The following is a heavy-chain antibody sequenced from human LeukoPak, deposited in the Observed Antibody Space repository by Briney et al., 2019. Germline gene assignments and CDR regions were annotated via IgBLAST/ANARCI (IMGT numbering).Heavy chain of an antibody. CDR2: IGSDSSYT. Sequence: PGGSLRLSCAASGFTFSGYAMSWIRQAPGKGLEWVSTIGSDSSYTYYTDSVKGRFTNSRDNSKSTVYLQMNSLRVDDTAVYYCADPGAQADFWGLGTLVTVSS. V-gene: IGHV3-23*01. CDR1: GFTFSGYA. J-gene: IGHJ4*02. CDR3: ADPGAQADF. D-gene: IGHD7-27*01.